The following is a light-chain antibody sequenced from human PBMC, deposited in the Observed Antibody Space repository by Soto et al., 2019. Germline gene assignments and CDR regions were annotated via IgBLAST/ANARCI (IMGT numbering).Light chain of an antibody. V-gene: IGLV2-8*01. Sequence: QSVLTQPPSAPGSPGQSVTISCTRNRSDVGAYNYVSLYQQHPDKAPKLMIYEVIKRPSGVPDRFSGSKSGNTASLTVSGLQADDEDDYYCTLFAGTIFVFGTGTEVTVL. CDR3: TLFAGTIFV. J-gene: IGLJ1*01. CDR1: RSDVGAYNY. CDR2: EVI.